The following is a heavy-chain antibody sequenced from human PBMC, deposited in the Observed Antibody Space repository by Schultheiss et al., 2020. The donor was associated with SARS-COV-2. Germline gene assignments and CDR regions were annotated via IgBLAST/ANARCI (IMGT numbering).Heavy chain of an antibody. V-gene: IGHV3-30*07. J-gene: IGHJ4*02. CDR3: AREYFVSVGATESFDY. CDR1: GFTFSSYW. CDR2: ISYDGSNK. Sequence: GGSLRLSCAASGFTFSSYWMHWVRQAPGKGLEWVAVISYDGSNKYYADSVKGRFTISRDNSKNTLYLQMNSLRAEDTAVYYCAREYFVSVGATESFDYWGQGTLVTVSS. D-gene: IGHD1-26*01.